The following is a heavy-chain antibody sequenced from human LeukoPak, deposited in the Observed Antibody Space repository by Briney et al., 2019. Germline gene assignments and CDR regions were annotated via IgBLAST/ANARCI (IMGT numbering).Heavy chain of an antibody. J-gene: IGHJ1*01. CDR3: ARDDELMESTVVTGFQH. V-gene: IGHV1-69*04. CDR2: IIPILGIA. Sequence: ASVKVSCKASGGTFSSYAISWVRQAPGQGLEWMGRIIPILGIANYAQKFQGRVTITADKSTSTAYMELSSLRSEDTAVYYCARDDELMESTVVTGFQHWGQGTLVTVSS. CDR1: GGTFSSYA. D-gene: IGHD4-23*01.